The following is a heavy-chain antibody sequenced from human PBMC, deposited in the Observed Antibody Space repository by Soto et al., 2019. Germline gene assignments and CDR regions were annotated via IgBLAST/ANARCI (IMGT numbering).Heavy chain of an antibody. CDR1: GGSLSSGDYY. J-gene: IGHJ5*02. CDR3: ARAETTVRYWFDP. CDR2: IYYSGST. Sequence: PSETLSLTRTVSGGSLSSGDYYWSWIRQPPGKGLEWIGYIYYSGSTYYNPSLKSRVTISVDTSKNQFSLKLSSVTAADTAVYYCARAETTVRYWFDPWGQGTLVTVSS. V-gene: IGHV4-30-4*01. D-gene: IGHD4-4*01.